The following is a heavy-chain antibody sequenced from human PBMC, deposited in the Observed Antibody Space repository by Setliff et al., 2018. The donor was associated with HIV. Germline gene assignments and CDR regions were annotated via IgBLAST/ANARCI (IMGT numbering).Heavy chain of an antibody. CDR2: IYTSGST. Sequence: LSLTCTVSGGSISSYYWSWIRQPAGKGLEWIGRIYTSGSTNYNPSLKSRVTMSVDTSKNQFSLKLSSVTAADTAVYYCARSLIVPAALGDYFDYWGQGTLVTV. D-gene: IGHD2-2*01. CDR1: GGSISSYY. J-gene: IGHJ4*02. CDR3: ARSLIVPAALGDYFDY. V-gene: IGHV4-4*07.